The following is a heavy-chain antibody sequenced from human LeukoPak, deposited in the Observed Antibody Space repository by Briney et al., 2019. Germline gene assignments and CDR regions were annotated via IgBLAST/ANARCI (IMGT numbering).Heavy chain of an antibody. CDR3: AKVSPIVVVTATFDY. V-gene: IGHV3-30*18. CDR2: ISYDGSNK. J-gene: IGHJ4*02. Sequence: GGSLRLSCAASGFTFSSYGMHWVRQAPGKGLEWVAVISYDGSNKYYADSVKGRFTISRDNSKNTLYLQMNSLRAEDTAVYYCAKVSPIVVVTATFDYWGQGTLVTVSS. D-gene: IGHD2-21*02. CDR1: GFTFSSYG.